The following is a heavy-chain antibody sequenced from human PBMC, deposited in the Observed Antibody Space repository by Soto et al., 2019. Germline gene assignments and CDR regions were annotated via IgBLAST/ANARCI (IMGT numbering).Heavy chain of an antibody. Sequence: WGSLRFSCASSGFNFNTYAMSWVRQPPGKGLEWVSGISGGGGSIHYVDSVKGRFTISRDNSKNTLYLQMNSLRGEDTAVYYCAKGKSSNYVSHAFDVWGQGTMVTVSS. CDR2: ISGGGGSI. V-gene: IGHV3-23*01. CDR3: AKGKSSNYVSHAFDV. D-gene: IGHD3-10*02. J-gene: IGHJ3*01. CDR1: GFNFNTYA.